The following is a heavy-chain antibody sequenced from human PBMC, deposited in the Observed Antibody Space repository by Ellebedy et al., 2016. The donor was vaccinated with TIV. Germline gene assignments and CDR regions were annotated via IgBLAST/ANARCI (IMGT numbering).Heavy chain of an antibody. CDR2: IYSGGST. CDR1: GFTVSSNY. Sequence: GESLKISCAASGFTVSSNYMSWVRQAPGKGLEWVSVIYSGGSTYYADSVKGRFTISRDNSKNTLYLQMNSLRAEDTAVYYCARDLAVAGYNWFDPWGQGTLVTVSS. J-gene: IGHJ5*02. CDR3: ARDLAVAGYNWFDP. V-gene: IGHV3-66*01. D-gene: IGHD6-19*01.